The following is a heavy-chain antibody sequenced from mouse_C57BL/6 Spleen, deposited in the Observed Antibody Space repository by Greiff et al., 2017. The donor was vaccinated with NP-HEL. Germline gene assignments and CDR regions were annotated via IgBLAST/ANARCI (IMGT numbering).Heavy chain of an antibody. CDR3: ARFYYGSSYYAMDY. J-gene: IGHJ4*01. CDR1: GYTFTSYW. CDR2: IDPSDSET. V-gene: IGHV1-52*01. Sequence: QVQLQQPGAELVRPGSSVKLSCKASGYTFTSYWMHWVKQRPIQGLEWIGNIDPSDSETNYNQKFKDKATLTVDKSSSTAYMQLSSLTSEDSAVYYCARFYYGSSYYAMDYWGQGTSVTVSS. D-gene: IGHD1-1*01.